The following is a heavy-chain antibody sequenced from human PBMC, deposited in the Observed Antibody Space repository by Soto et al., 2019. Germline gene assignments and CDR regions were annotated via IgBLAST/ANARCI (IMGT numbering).Heavy chain of an antibody. CDR1: GFSLTTGGVA. CDR3: XHXECXGAXCYSRWYFGL. J-gene: IGHJ2*01. Sequence: QITLKESGPTLVKPTQTLTLTCTFSGFSLTTGGVAVGWIRQPPGKALEWLALIYWDDDKRYSPSLKSRLSITXXXXXXXXVLXXTXXXXXXXATXXXXHXECXGAXCYSRWYFGLWGRGTLVTVSS. D-gene: IGHD2-15*01. V-gene: IGHV2-5*02. CDR2: IYWDDDK.